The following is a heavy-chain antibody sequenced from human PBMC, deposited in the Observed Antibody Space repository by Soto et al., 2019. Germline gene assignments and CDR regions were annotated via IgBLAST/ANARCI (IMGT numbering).Heavy chain of an antibody. CDR3: ARGGPYYYDSSDWGAFHI. J-gene: IGHJ3*02. CDR2: ISYDGSNK. Sequence: QVQLVESGGGVVQPGRSLRLSCAASGFTFSTYAMHWVRQAPGKGLDWGAVISYDGSNKYYADSVKGRFTISRDNSKNTLYLQMNSLRAEDTTVYYCARGGPYYYDSSDWGAFHIWGQGTMVTVSS. CDR1: GFTFSTYA. D-gene: IGHD3-22*01. V-gene: IGHV3-30-3*01.